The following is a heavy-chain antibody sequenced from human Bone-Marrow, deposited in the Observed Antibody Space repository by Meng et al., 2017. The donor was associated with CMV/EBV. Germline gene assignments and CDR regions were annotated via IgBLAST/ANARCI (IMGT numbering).Heavy chain of an antibody. CDR1: GFTFTRYD. J-gene: IGHJ6*02. V-gene: IGHV3-48*03. CDR2: ISGSGSTI. CDR3: ARRESYQQGYGMDV. D-gene: IGHD2-2*01. Sequence: GESLKISCAASGFTFTRYDIHWVRQAPGKGLEWLSYISGSGSTIYYADSVKGRFTISRDNAKNSLSLQMNSLRAEDTAVYYCARRESYQQGYGMDVWGQGTTVTV.